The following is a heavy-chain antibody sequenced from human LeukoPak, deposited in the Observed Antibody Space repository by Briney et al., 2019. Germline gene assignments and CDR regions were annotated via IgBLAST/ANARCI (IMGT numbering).Heavy chain of an antibody. CDR1: GYTFTGYY. Sequence: SVKVSCKASGYTFTGYYMHWVRQAPGQGLEWMGGIIPIFGTANYAQKFQGRVTITADESTSTAYMELSSLRSEDTAVYYCASSYGGKSNFDYWGQGTLVTVSS. J-gene: IGHJ4*02. D-gene: IGHD4-23*01. CDR2: IIPIFGTA. CDR3: ASSYGGKSNFDY. V-gene: IGHV1-69*13.